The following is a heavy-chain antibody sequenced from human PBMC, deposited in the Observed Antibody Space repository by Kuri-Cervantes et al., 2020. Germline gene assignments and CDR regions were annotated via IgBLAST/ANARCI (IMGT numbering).Heavy chain of an antibody. CDR3: ARDYYDSSGHSY. CDR1: GFTVSSNY. Sequence: GESLKISCAASGFTVSSNYMSWVRQAPGKGLEWVSVIYSGGSTYYADSVKGRFTISRDNSKNTLYLQMNSLRAEDTAVYYCARDYYDSSGHSYWGQGTLVTVPQ. D-gene: IGHD3-22*01. J-gene: IGHJ4*02. CDR2: IYSGGST. V-gene: IGHV3-53*01.